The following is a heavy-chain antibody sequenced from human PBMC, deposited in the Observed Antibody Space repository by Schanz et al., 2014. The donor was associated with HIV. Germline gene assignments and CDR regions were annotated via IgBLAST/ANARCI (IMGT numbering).Heavy chain of an antibody. CDR2: INTSGGGT. CDR3: AREKMATGGLDV. CDR1: GYSFTNYF. J-gene: IGHJ6*02. Sequence: QVQLVQSGAEVTEPGASVRVSCKTSGYSFTNYFIHWVRQAPGQGLEWMGVINTSGGGTSDALQGRVAFTRDTSTSTVYMDLRNLRFEDSAVYYCAREKMATGGLDVWGQGTTVTVSS. V-gene: IGHV1-46*01.